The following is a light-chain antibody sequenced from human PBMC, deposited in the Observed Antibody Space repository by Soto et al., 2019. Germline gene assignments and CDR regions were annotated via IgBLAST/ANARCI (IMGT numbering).Light chain of an antibody. CDR3: QQYNNWPPWT. CDR1: QSVSNN. V-gene: IGKV3-15*01. CDR2: DAS. Sequence: ILMTQSPATLSVSPGERATLSCRASQSVSNNLAWYQQKPGQAPRLLIYDASTRATGIPARFSGSGSGTEFPRTLSGLQSEDFAVYYWQQYNNWPPWTCGQGTKVEIK. J-gene: IGKJ1*01.